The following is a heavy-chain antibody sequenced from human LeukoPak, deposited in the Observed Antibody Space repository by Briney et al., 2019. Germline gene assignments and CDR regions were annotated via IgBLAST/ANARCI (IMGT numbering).Heavy chain of an antibody. D-gene: IGHD1-26*01. CDR2: IRSKANSYAT. V-gene: IGHV3-73*01. CDR3: TSPVSTIVGATSYYYMDV. Sequence: GGSLRLSCAASGFTFSSYAMSWVRQASGKGLEWVGRIRSKANSYATAYAASVKGRFTISRDDSKNTAYLQMNSLKTEDTAVYYCTSPVSTIVGATSYYYMDVWGKGTTVTVSS. J-gene: IGHJ6*03. CDR1: GFTFSSYA.